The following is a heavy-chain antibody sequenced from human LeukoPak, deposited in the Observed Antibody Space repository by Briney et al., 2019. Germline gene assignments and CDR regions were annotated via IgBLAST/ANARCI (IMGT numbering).Heavy chain of an antibody. D-gene: IGHD3-16*01. CDR2: IYYSGST. CDR3: ARGITLFDP. Sequence: SETLSLTCTVSGGSISSYYWSWIRQPPGKGLEWIGYIYYSGSTNYNPSLKSRVTISVDTSKNQFSLKLSSVTAADTAVYYCARGITLFDPWGQGTLVTVSS. CDR1: GGSISSYY. V-gene: IGHV4-59*01. J-gene: IGHJ5*02.